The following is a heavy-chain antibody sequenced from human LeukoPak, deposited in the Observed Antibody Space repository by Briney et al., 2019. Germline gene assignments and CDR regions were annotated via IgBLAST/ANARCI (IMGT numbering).Heavy chain of an antibody. D-gene: IGHD2-21*02. V-gene: IGHV3-30*04. CDR2: IASDGSHT. Sequence: PGRSLRLSCAASGFTFSNCFMHWARQAPGKGLEWVADIASDGSHTFYVESVKGRFTISRDNSKNTLYLQMNSLRAEDTAVYFCARERQDTVIHSGAFDIWGQGTMVTVSS. CDR1: GFTFSNCF. CDR3: ARERQDTVIHSGAFDI. J-gene: IGHJ3*02.